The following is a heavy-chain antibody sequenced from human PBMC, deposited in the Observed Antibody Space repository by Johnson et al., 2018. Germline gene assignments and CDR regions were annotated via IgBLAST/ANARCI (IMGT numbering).Heavy chain of an antibody. Sequence: VQLQESGGGLVQPGGSLRLSCVASEFTFSSYWMNWVRQVPGKGLMWVSRINIDERNTSYADSVKGRFTISRDNAKNTLYLQMNSLRAEDTALYYCAKDMGPMMVPGAFDIWGQGTMVTVSS. J-gene: IGHJ3*02. CDR1: EFTFSSYW. CDR2: INIDERNT. V-gene: IGHV3-74*01. D-gene: IGHD2-15*01. CDR3: AKDMGPMMVPGAFDI.